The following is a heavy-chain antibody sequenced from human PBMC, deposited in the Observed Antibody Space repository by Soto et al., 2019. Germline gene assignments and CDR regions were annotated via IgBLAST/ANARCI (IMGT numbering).Heavy chain of an antibody. J-gene: IGHJ6*02. CDR2: MFYSGLT. CDR1: GYSVSSSDYY. V-gene: IGHV4-39*01. D-gene: IGHD2-15*01. CDR3: APLSVSLSGPYGIHV. Sequence: SETLSLTCSVSGYSVSSSDYYWAWIRQPPGKGLEWIGSMFYSGLTYYNPSLKSRVTLSVGTSKNQFSVRLNSVTAADTAVYYCAPLSVSLSGPYGIHVWGQGTTVTVSS.